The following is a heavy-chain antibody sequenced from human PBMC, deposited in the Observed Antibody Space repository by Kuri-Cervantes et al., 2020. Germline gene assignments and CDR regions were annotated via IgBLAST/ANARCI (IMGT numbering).Heavy chain of an antibody. J-gene: IGHJ4*02. D-gene: IGHD3-22*01. CDR2: IYYSGST. CDR1: GGSISSYY. Sequence: SETLSLTCTVSGGSISSYYWSWIRQPPGKGLEWIGSIYYSGSTYYNPSLKSRVTISVDTSKNQFSLKLSSVTAADTAVYYCARPDYDSSGYYLLFDYWGQGTLVTVSS. V-gene: IGHV4-39*01. CDR3: ARPDYDSSGYYLLFDY.